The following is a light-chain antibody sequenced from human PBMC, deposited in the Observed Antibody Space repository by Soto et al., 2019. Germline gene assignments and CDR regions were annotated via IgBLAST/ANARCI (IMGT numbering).Light chain of an antibody. J-gene: IGLJ1*01. CDR3: SSYAGSSNV. CDR2: EVN. Sequence: QSALTQPPSASGSPGQSVAISCTGTSSDVGGYNYVSWYQQHPGKAPKLMIYEVNKRPSGVPDRFSGSKSGNTASLTVSGLQAEAEADYYCSSYAGSSNVFGTGTKSPS. V-gene: IGLV2-8*01. CDR1: SSDVGGYNY.